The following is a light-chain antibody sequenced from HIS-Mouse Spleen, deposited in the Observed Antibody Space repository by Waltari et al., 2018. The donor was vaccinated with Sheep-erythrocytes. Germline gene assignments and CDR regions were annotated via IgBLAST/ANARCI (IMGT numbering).Light chain of an antibody. V-gene: IGLV1-40*01. CDR1: SSNIGAGYD. J-gene: IGLJ2*01. CDR2: GNS. Sequence: AAGQRVTISCTGSSSNIGAGYDVHWYQQLPGTAPKLLIYGNSNRPSGVPDRFSGSKSGTSASLAITGLQAEDEADYYCQSYDSSLSAVVFGGGTKLTVL. CDR3: QSYDSSLSAVV.